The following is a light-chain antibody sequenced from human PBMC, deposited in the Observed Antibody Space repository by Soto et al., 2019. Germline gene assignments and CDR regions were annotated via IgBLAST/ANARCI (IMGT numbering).Light chain of an antibody. CDR1: QSIFNY. CDR2: AVS. J-gene: IGKJ2*01. V-gene: IGKV1-39*01. Sequence: DIQMTQSPSSLSASVGDRVTITCRSSQSIFNYLNWYHQKPGKAPEVLIYAVSSLQIGVPSRFAGSGSGTDFTLTITDLRPEDSATYYCQQTYSELVYTFGRGTKLEIK. CDR3: QQTYSELVYT.